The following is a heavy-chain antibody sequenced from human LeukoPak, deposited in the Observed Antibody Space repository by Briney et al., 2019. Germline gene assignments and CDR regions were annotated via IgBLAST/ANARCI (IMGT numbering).Heavy chain of an antibody. D-gene: IGHD3-22*01. V-gene: IGHV1-18*01. CDR1: GYTFTSYG. CDR2: ISAYNGNT. CDR3: ARGDRITMIVDKTRLDY. Sequence: EASVKVSCKASGYTFTSYGISWVRQAPGQGLEWMGWISAYNGNTNYAQKLQGRVTMTTDTSTSTAYMELRSLRSDDTAVYYCARGDRITMIVDKTRLDYWGQGTLVTVSS. J-gene: IGHJ4*02.